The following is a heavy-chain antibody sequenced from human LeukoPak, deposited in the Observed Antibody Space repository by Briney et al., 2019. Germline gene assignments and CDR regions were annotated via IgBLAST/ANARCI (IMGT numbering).Heavy chain of an antibody. D-gene: IGHD3-3*01. Sequence: SVKVSCKAASSTFTNYAFTWVRQAPGQGLEWMGWISAYNGNTNYAQKLQGRVTMTTDTSTSTAYMELRSLRSDDTAVYYCARGLEWLTRRHTWFDPWGQGTLVTVSS. CDR2: ISAYNGNT. CDR3: ARGLEWLTRRHTWFDP. J-gene: IGHJ5*02. CDR1: SSTFTNYA. V-gene: IGHV1-18*01.